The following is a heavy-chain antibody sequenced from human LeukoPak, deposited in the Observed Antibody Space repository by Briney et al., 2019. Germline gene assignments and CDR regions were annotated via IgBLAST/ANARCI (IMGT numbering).Heavy chain of an antibody. CDR3: ARNIAVAGLDY. J-gene: IGHJ4*02. CDR2: ISSSSGYI. V-gene: IGHV3-21*01. CDR1: GFTFTSYS. Sequence: GGSLRLSCAVSGFTFTSYSINWVRQAPGKGLEWVSSISSSSGYIYYADSVKGRFTISRDNAKNSLYLQMNSLRAEDTAVYYCARNIAVAGLDYWGQGTLVTVSS. D-gene: IGHD6-19*01.